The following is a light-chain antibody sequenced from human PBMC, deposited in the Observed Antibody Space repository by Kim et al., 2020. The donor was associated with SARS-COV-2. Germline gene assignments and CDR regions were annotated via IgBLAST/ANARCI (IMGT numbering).Light chain of an antibody. V-gene: IGLV3-21*04. CDR3: QVWDSSSDHPWV. CDR1: NIGSKS. CDR2: YDS. J-gene: IGLJ3*02. Sequence: SSELTQPPSVSVAPGKTARITCGGNNIGSKSVHWYQQKPGQAPVLVIYYDSDRPSGIPERFSGFNSGNTATLTISRVEAGDEADYYCQVWDSSSDHPWVF.